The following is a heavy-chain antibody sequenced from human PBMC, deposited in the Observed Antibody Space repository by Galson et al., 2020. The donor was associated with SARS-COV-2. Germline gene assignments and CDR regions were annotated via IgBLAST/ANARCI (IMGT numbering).Heavy chain of an antibody. CDR2: IYYSGST. J-gene: IGHJ4*02. Sequence: SETLSLTCTVSGGSISSSSYYWGWIRQPPGKGLEWIGSIYYSGSTYYNPSLKSRVTISVDTSKNQFSLKLSSVTAADTAVYYCARTSHLGDHYFDYWGQGTLVTVSS. CDR1: GGSISSSSYY. V-gene: IGHV4-39*07. CDR3: ARTSHLGDHYFDY. D-gene: IGHD3-16*01.